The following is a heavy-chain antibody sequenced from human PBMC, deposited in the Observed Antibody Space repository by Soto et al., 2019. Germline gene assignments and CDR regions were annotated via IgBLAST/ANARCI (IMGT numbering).Heavy chain of an antibody. CDR3: AREHYYDSSGFDY. V-gene: IGHV4-30-4*01. J-gene: IGHJ4*02. CDR1: GGSISSGDYY. CDR2: IYYSGST. D-gene: IGHD3-22*01. Sequence: SETLSLTCTVSGGSISSGDYYWSWIRQPPGKGLEWIGYIYYSGSTYYNPSLKSRVTISVDTSKNQFSLKLSSVTAADTAVYYCAREHYYDSSGFDYWGQGTLVTVSS.